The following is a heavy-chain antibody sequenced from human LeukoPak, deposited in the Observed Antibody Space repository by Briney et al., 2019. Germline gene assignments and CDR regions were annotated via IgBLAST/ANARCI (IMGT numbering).Heavy chain of an antibody. Sequence: RPSETLSLTCTVSGGSISSSSYYWGWIRQPPGKGLEWIGSIYYSGSTYYNPSLKSRVTISVDTSKNQFSLKLSSVTAADTAVYYCARRFTGRPPFGSCRTGCWFDPWGQGTLVTVSS. J-gene: IGHJ5*02. D-gene: IGHD2-15*01. CDR1: GGSISSSSYY. CDR3: ARRFTGRPPFGSCRTGCWFDP. CDR2: IYYSGST. V-gene: IGHV4-39*01.